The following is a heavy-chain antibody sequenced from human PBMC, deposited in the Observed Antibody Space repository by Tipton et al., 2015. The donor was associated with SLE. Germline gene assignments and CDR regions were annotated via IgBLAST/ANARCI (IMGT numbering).Heavy chain of an antibody. CDR2: IYYSGST. CDR3: ARGYCSGDVCFGRGYFDY. D-gene: IGHD2-8*02. CDR1: GGSINSYF. Sequence: TLSLTCTVSGGSINSYFWSWIRQPPGKGLEWIGYIYYSGSTNYSPSLESRVTISVDTSKNQFSLKMSSVTAADTAVYYCARGYCSGDVCFGRGYFDYWGQGTQVTVSS. J-gene: IGHJ4*02. V-gene: IGHV4-59*12.